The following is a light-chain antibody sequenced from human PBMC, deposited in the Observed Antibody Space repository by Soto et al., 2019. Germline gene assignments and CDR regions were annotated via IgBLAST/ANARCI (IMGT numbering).Light chain of an antibody. CDR2: TTS. J-gene: IGKJ1*01. CDR1: QSISSY. CDR3: QQSYSRPRT. V-gene: IGKV1-39*01. Sequence: DIQMTQSPSSLSAYVGDRVTITCRASQSISSYLNWYQQKPGKAPHLLIYTTSSLESGVPSRFSGSGSGTAFTLTISSLPPEDFATYFCQQSYSRPRTFGKGNKVEI.